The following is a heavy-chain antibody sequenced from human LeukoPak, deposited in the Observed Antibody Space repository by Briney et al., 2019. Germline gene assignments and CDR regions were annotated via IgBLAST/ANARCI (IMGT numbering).Heavy chain of an antibody. CDR2: ISGSGDST. CDR1: EFTFSNAW. Sequence: PGGSLRLSCAASEFTFSNAWMSWVRQAPGKGLQWVSGISGSGDSTYYADSVKGRFTISRDNSKKTLYLQMNSLRAEDTAVYYCAKIRTYYYDSSGYPTENWGQGTLVTVSS. D-gene: IGHD3-22*01. J-gene: IGHJ4*02. V-gene: IGHV3-23*01. CDR3: AKIRTYYYDSSGYPTEN.